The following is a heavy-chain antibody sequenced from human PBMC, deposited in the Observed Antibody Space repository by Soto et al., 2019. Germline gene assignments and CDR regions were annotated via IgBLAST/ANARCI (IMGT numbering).Heavy chain of an antibody. D-gene: IGHD6-13*01. V-gene: IGHV4-59*08. CDR1: GGSISSYY. CDR3: ARRYSSSFDY. Sequence: XXTLSLPFTVSGGSISSYYWRWIRQPPGKGLEWIGYIYYSGSTNYNPSLKSRVTISVDTSKNQFSLKLSSVTAADTAVYYCARRYSSSFDYWGQGTLVTVSS. CDR2: IYYSGST. J-gene: IGHJ4*02.